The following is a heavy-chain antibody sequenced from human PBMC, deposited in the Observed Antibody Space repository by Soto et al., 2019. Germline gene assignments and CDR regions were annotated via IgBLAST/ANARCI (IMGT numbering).Heavy chain of an antibody. V-gene: IGHV1-2*02. D-gene: IGHD6-13*01. CDR3: ARAAAGLARFAP. CDR2: INPNSGGT. J-gene: IGHJ5*02. CDR1: GYTXTGYY. Sequence: SXKVSFKASGYTXTGYYRDLVRQAPGQGLEWIGWINPNSGGTNYAQKFQGRVTMTRDTSISTAYIEMSRLRSYDTAVYYCARAAAGLARFAPWGQGTLGTVSS.